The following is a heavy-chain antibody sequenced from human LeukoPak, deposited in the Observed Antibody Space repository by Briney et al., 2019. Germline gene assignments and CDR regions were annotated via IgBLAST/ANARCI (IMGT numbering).Heavy chain of an antibody. J-gene: IGHJ4*02. Sequence: GTSLRLSCAASGFVFSSYGMHWVRQAPGKGLEWVAILSYDGSSEYYADSVKGRFTISRDNPKNTLYLQMNSLRAEDTAVYYCAKDLGLRYFDYWGQGTLVTVSS. CDR3: AKDLGLRYFDY. CDR1: GFVFSSYG. V-gene: IGHV3-30*18. CDR2: LSYDGSSE. D-gene: IGHD3-9*01.